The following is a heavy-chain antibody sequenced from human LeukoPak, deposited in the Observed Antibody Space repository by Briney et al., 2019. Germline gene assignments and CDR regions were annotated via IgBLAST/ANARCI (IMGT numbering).Heavy chain of an antibody. CDR1: GFTFSSYG. V-gene: IGHV3-30*18. CDR2: ISYDGSDK. D-gene: IGHD3-10*01. Sequence: GRSLRLSCAASGFTFSSYGMHWVRQAPGKGLEWVAAISYDGSDKYYADSVKGRFTISRDNSKNTLYLQMNSLRAEDTAVYYCAKAMVRGPPPSGYYYGMDVWGQGTTVTVSS. CDR3: AKAMVRGPPPSGYYYGMDV. J-gene: IGHJ6*02.